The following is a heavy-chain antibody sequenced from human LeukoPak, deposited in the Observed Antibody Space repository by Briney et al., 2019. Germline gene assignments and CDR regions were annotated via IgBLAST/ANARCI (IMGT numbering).Heavy chain of an antibody. Sequence: GGSPRLSCAASGFTFSSYALSWVRQAPGKGLEWVSAISGSGGSTYYADSVKGRFTISRDNSKNTLYLQMNSLRAEDTAVYYCAKDPLDYYDSSGYHLYYFDYWGQGTLVTVSS. CDR3: AKDPLDYYDSSGYHLYYFDY. CDR1: GFTFSSYA. D-gene: IGHD3-22*01. CDR2: ISGSGGST. V-gene: IGHV3-23*01. J-gene: IGHJ4*02.